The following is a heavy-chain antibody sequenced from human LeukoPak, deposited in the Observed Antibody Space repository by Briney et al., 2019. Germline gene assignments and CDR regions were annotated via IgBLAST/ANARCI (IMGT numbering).Heavy chain of an antibody. J-gene: IGHJ5*02. D-gene: IGHD1-26*01. CDR3: ARDGWELLYWFDP. CDR1: GYTFTSYA. V-gene: IGHV1-3*01. CDR2: INAGNGNT. Sequence: ASVKVSCKASGYTFTSYAMHWVRQAPGQRLEWMGWINAGNGNTKYSQKFQGRVTITRDTPASTAYMELSSLRSEDTAVYYCARDGWELLYWFDPWGQGTLVTVSS.